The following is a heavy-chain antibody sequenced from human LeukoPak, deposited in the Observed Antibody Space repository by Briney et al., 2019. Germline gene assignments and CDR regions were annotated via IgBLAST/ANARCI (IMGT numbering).Heavy chain of an antibody. D-gene: IGHD6-19*01. Sequence: PGGSLRLSCAASGFTFSNARMNWIRQAPGKGLEWIGYIYYSGSTNYNPSLKSRVTISVDTSKNQFSLKLSSVTAADTAVYYCARARAVAGTPFDYWGQGTLVTVSS. CDR2: IYYSGST. CDR1: GFTFSNAR. CDR3: ARARAVAGTPFDY. V-gene: IGHV4-59*01. J-gene: IGHJ4*02.